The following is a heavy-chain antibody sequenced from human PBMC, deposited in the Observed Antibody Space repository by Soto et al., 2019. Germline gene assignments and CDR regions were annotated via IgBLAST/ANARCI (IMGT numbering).Heavy chain of an antibody. V-gene: IGHV4-4*07. D-gene: IGHD3-3*01. CDR2: VYSSGGT. J-gene: IGHJ5*02. CDR3: ARGQRFSDWFDP. Sequence: SETLSLTCTVSGGSMTSYYWTWIRQPAGKGLEWIGRVYSSGGTHYNPSLKSRVTISLDTSKNQFSLRLLSVTDADTAVYFCARGQRFSDWFDPWGQGPLVTVSS. CDR1: GGSMTSYY.